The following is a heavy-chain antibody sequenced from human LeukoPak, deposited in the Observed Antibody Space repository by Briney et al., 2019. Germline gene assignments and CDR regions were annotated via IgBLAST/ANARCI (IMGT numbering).Heavy chain of an antibody. J-gene: IGHJ4*02. V-gene: IGHV3-23*01. CDR2: ISGSGGST. Sequence: PGGSLRLSCAASGFTFSSYAMSWVRQAPGKGLEWVSAISGSGGSTYYADSVKGRFTISRDNSKNTLYLQMNSRRAEDTAVYYCAKRLSKDRFGELLSPDFDYWGPGTLVTVSS. CDR3: AKRLSKDRFGELLSPDFDY. CDR1: GFTFSSYA. D-gene: IGHD3-10*01.